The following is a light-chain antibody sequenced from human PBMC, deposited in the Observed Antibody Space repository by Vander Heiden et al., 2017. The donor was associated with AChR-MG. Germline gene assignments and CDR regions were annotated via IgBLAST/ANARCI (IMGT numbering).Light chain of an antibody. CDR1: HGIGGW. V-gene: IGKV1-5*03. Sequence: DTQMTQSPSTLSASVGDRVTITCRASHGIGGWLAWYQQKPGKAPNLLIYKASTLETGVPSRFSGSVSGTEFTLTISSLQPDDFATYYCQQYNDYLATFGGGTKVEI. CDR3: QQYNDYLAT. CDR2: KAS. J-gene: IGKJ4*01.